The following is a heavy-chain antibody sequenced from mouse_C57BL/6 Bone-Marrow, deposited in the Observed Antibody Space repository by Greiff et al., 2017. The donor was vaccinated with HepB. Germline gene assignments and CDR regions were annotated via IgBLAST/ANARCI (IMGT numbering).Heavy chain of an antibody. CDR1: GYTFTSYW. D-gene: IGHD1-1*01. J-gene: IGHJ1*03. CDR2: IDPSDSET. Sequence: QVQLQQPGAELVRPGSSVKLSCKASGYTFTSYWMHWVKQRPIQGLEWIGNIDPSDSETHYNQKFKDKATLTVDKSSSTAYMQLSSLTSEDSAVYYCARRGITTVGAHEGYWYFDVWGTGTTVTVSS. V-gene: IGHV1-52*01. CDR3: ARRGITTVGAHEGYWYFDV.